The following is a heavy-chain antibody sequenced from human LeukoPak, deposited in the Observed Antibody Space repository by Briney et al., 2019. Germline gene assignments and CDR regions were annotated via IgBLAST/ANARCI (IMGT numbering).Heavy chain of an antibody. CDR3: ARLSSGYYYGQANWFDP. V-gene: IGHV4-34*01. J-gene: IGHJ5*02. D-gene: IGHD3-22*01. Sequence: SETLSLTCAVYGGSLNGHYWSWIRQPPGKGLEWIGEGSESGGTKFNPSLKSRVTISADTSKNQFSLKVKSVTAADTAVYYCARLSSGYYYGQANWFDPWGQGTLVTVSS. CDR2: GSESGGT. CDR1: GGSLNGHY.